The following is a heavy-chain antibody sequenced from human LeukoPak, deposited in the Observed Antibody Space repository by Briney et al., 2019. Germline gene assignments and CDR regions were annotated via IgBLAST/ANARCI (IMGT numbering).Heavy chain of an antibody. D-gene: IGHD6-19*01. CDR2: FDPEDGET. V-gene: IGHV1-24*01. CDR1: GYTLTELS. Sequence: GASVKVSRKVSGYTLTELSMHWVRQAPGRGLEWMGGFDPEDGETIYAQKFQGRVTMTEDTSTDTAYMELSSLRSEDTAVYYCASQWLPSIAVAGTFLDYWGQGTLVTVSS. J-gene: IGHJ4*02. CDR3: ASQWLPSIAVAGTFLDY.